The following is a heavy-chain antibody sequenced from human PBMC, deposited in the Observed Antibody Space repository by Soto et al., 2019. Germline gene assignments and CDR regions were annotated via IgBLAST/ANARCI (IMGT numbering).Heavy chain of an antibody. CDR2: IYYSGST. D-gene: IGHD4-17*01. J-gene: IGHJ4*02. CDR3: ARRPTVSGFFDY. V-gene: IGHV4-31*03. CDR1: GGSISSGGYY. Sequence: SETLSLTCTVSGGSISSGGYYWSWIRQHPGKGLEWIGYIYYSGSTYYNPSLKSRVTISVDTSKNQFSLKLSSVTAADTAVYFCARRPTVSGFFDYWGQGTLVTVSS.